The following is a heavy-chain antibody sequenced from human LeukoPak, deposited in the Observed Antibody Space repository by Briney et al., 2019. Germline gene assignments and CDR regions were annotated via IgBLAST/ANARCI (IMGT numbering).Heavy chain of an antibody. Sequence: AGGSLRLSCVASGFTFSSRDWMTWVRQAPGKGLEWVANIKQDGSEKNYVDSVKGRFTISRDNAKNSVDLQMNSLRVEDTAVYYCASKVNTGYWGQGTLVTVSS. D-gene: IGHD4-17*01. V-gene: IGHV3-7*01. J-gene: IGHJ4*02. CDR2: IKQDGSEK. CDR1: GFTFSSRDW. CDR3: ASKVNTGY.